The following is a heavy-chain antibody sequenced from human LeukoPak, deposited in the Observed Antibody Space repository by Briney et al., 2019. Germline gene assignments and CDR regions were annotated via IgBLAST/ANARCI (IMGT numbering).Heavy chain of an antibody. CDR1: GGSFSGYY. D-gene: IGHD4-17*01. Sequence: SETLSLTCAVYGGSFSGYYWSWIRQPRGKGLEWIGEINHSGSTNYNPSLKSRVTISVDTSKNQFSLKLSSVTAADTAVYYCARGHDYGDFFDYWGQGTLVTVSS. J-gene: IGHJ4*02. CDR3: ARGHDYGDFFDY. CDR2: INHSGST. V-gene: IGHV4-34*01.